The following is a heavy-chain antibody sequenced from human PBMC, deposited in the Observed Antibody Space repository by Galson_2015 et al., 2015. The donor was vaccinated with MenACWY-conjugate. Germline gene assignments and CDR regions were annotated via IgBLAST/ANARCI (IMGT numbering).Heavy chain of an antibody. CDR3: ARVGTWIHQYFYYMDV. V-gene: IGHV3-48*03. CDR1: GFTFTGYE. J-gene: IGHJ6*03. CDR2: ISKSGSPI. Sequence: SLRLSCAASGFTFTGYEFNWVRQAPGTGLEWLSYISKSGSPIYYADSVTGRFTISRDNLKTSLFLEMNSLRAGDTGVYYCARVGTWIHQYFYYMDVWGEGTTVTVSS. D-gene: IGHD5-18*01.